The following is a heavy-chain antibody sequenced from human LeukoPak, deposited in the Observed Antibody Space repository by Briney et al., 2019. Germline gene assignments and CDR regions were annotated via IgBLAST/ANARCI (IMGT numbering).Heavy chain of an antibody. J-gene: IGHJ4*02. D-gene: IGHD2-2*01. V-gene: IGHV3-23*01. Sequence: GGSLTLSCAVSGFTFSSYAMSWVRQAPGKGLEWVSAISESGGSTYYAGSVKGQFTISRDNSKNTLYLQMNRLRAEDTAVYYCAKSLPVVVPAASDYWGQGTLVTVSS. CDR2: ISESGGST. CDR1: GFTFSSYA. CDR3: AKSLPVVVPAASDY.